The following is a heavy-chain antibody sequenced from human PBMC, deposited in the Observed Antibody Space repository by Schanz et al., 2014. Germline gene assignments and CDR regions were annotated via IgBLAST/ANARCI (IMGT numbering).Heavy chain of an antibody. V-gene: IGHV3-7*01. CDR2: IKQDGSEK. CDR3: ARGVRIDY. CDR1: GFIFSNSW. D-gene: IGHD3-3*01. J-gene: IGHJ4*02. Sequence: EVQLVESGGGLVQPGGSLRLSSAASGFIFSNSWMSWVRQAPGKGLEWVANIKQDGSEKYYVDSVKGRFTISRDNAKNSLYLQMNSLTAEDTAVYYCARGVRIDYWGQGTLVTVSS.